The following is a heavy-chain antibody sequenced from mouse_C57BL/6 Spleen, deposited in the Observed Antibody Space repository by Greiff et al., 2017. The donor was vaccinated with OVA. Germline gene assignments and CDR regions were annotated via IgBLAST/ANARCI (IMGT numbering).Heavy chain of an antibody. Sequence: QVQLQQSGPGLVQPSQSLSITCTVSGFSLTSYGVHWVRQSPGKGLEWLGVIWRGGSTDYNAAFMSRLSITKDNSKSQVFFKMNSLQADDTAIYYGAKNDGYGGTWFAYWGQGTLVTVSA. CDR3: AKNDGYGGTWFAY. CDR1: GFSLTSYG. J-gene: IGHJ3*01. V-gene: IGHV2-5*01. D-gene: IGHD2-3*01. CDR2: IWRGGST.